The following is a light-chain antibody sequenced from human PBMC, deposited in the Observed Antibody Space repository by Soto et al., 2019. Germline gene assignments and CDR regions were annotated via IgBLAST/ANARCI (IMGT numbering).Light chain of an antibody. CDR1: QSISSW. Sequence: DIQMTQSPSTLSASVGDRVTITCRASQSISSWLAWYQQKPGKAPKLLIYDASSLESGVPSRFRGSVSGTEFTLSISSRQPDDYATVYCQQYNSYSRTFGQGPKVEIK. J-gene: IGKJ1*01. V-gene: IGKV1-5*01. CDR3: QQYNSYSRT. CDR2: DAS.